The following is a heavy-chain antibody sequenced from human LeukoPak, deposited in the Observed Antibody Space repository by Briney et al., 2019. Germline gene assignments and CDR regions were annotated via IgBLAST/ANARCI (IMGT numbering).Heavy chain of an antibody. Sequence: SETLSLTCTVSGGSISSYYWSWIRQPPGKGLEWIGYIYYSGSTNYNPSLKSRVTISVDTSKNQFSLKLSSVTAADTAVYYCARDRSSPYYYDSSGLFDYWGQGTLVTVSS. J-gene: IGHJ4*02. CDR2: IYYSGST. CDR1: GGSISSYY. CDR3: ARDRSSPYYYDSSGLFDY. D-gene: IGHD3-22*01. V-gene: IGHV4-59*01.